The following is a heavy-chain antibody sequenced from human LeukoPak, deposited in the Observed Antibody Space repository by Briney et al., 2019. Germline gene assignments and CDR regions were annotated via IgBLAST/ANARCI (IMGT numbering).Heavy chain of an antibody. CDR2: INHSGST. CDR3: ARWSGYRSNYDHVDY. V-gene: IGHV4-34*01. CDR1: GGSFSGYY. Sequence: SETLSLTCAVYGGSFSGYYWSWIRQPPGKGLEWIGEINHSGSTNYNPSLKSRVTISVDTSKNQFSLKLSSVTAADTAVYYCARWSGYRSNYDHVDYWGQGTLVTVSS. J-gene: IGHJ4*02. D-gene: IGHD4-11*01.